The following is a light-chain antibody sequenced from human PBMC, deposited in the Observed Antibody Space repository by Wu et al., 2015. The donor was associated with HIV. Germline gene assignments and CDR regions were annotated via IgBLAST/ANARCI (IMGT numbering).Light chain of an antibody. CDR1: QSVSSF. Sequence: EIVLTQYPDTLSLSPGEGATLSCRASQSVSSFLAWYQQKPGQAPRLLIYDASNRATGIPARFSGSGSGTEFTLTINSLQPEDFATYFCQQATKYPYTFGQGTKVEIK. CDR3: QQATKYPYT. J-gene: IGKJ2*01. CDR2: DAS. V-gene: IGKV3-11*01.